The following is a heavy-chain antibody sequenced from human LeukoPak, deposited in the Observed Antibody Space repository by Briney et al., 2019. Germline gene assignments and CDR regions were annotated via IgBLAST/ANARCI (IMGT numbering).Heavy chain of an antibody. V-gene: IGHV3-23*01. CDR3: ARESSYYGSGSYQSYYYYYMDV. CDR1: GFTFSSYA. CDR2: ISGSGDNT. Sequence: GGSLRLSCAASGFTFSSYAMSWVRQAPGKGLEWVSGISGSGDNTYYADSAKGRFTISRDNAKNSLYLQMNSLRAEDTAVYYCARESSYYGSGSYQSYYYYYMDVWGKGTTVTISS. D-gene: IGHD3-10*01. J-gene: IGHJ6*03.